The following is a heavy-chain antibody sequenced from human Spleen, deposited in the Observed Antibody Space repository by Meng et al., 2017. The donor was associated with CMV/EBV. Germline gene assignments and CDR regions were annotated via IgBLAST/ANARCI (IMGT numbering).Heavy chain of an antibody. J-gene: IGHJ4*02. CDR1: GGTFSSYA. Sequence: ASVKVSCKASGGTFSSYAISWVRQAPGQGLEWMGWMNPNSGNTGYAQKFQGRVTMTRNTSISTAYMELSSLRSEDTAVYYCARVDWGYCSSTSCSLDYWGQGTLVTVSS. D-gene: IGHD2-2*01. V-gene: IGHV1-8*02. CDR2: MNPNSGNT. CDR3: ARVDWGYCSSTSCSLDY.